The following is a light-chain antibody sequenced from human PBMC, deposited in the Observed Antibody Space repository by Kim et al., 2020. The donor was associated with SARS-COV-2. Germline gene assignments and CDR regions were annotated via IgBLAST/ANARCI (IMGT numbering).Light chain of an antibody. V-gene: IGKV3-20*01. J-gene: IGKJ2*01. CDR2: GAS. Sequence: EIVLTQSPGTLSLSPGERATLSCRASQSVNSYLAWYKQEPGQPPRLLIYGASSRATGIPDRFSGSGSGTDFTLTISRLEPEDFAVYYCQQYGSSPPFTFGQGTKLEIK. CDR1: QSVNSY. CDR3: QQYGSSPPFT.